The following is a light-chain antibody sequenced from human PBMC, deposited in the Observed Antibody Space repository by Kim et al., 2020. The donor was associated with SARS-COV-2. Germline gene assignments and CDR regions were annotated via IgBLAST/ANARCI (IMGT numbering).Light chain of an antibody. J-gene: IGLJ2*01. CDR1: SSDVGGYNY. CDR2: DVS. V-gene: IGLV2-14*03. Sequence: GPSITISCPRTSSDVGGYNYVSWYQQHPGKAPKLMIYDVSNRPSGVSNRFSGSKSGNTASLTISGLQAEDEADYYCSSYTSSSTVVFGGGTKLTVL. CDR3: SSYTSSSTVV.